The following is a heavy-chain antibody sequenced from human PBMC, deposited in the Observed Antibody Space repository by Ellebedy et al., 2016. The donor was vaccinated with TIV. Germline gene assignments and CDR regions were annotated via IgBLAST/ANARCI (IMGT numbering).Heavy chain of an antibody. D-gene: IGHD2-15*01. CDR2: INHSGST. V-gene: IGHV4-34*01. J-gene: IGHJ6*02. CDR3: ARASLAATHYYYYYGMDV. CDR1: GGSFSGYY. Sequence: SETLSLTXAVYGGSFSGYYWSWIRQPPGKGLEWIGEINHSGSTNYNPSLKSRVTISVDTSKNQFSLKLSSVTAADTAVYYCARASLAATHYYYYYGMDVWGQGTTVTVSS.